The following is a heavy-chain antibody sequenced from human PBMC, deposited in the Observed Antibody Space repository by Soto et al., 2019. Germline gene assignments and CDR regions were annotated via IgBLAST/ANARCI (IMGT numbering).Heavy chain of an antibody. Sequence: GGSLRLSCAASGFTFGSYAMSWVRQAPGKGLEWVSAISGSGGSTYYADSVKGRFTISRDNSKNTLYLQMNSLRAEDTAVYYCAKYITMVRGVIIIPSYFDYWGQGTLVTVSS. J-gene: IGHJ4*02. V-gene: IGHV3-23*01. D-gene: IGHD3-10*01. CDR1: GFTFGSYA. CDR3: AKYITMVRGVIIIPSYFDY. CDR2: ISGSGGST.